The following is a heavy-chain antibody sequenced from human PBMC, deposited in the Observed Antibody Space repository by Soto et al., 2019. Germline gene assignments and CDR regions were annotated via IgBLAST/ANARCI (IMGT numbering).Heavy chain of an antibody. CDR2: IYNSGST. D-gene: IGHD5-18*01. V-gene: IGHV4-31*03. CDR3: ARGYSYGQY. Sequence: QVQLQESGPGLVKPSQTLSLTCTVSGGSISSGGYYWSWIRQHPGKGLEWIGHIYNSGSTYYNPSHESRVTISVDTYKNQFSLKLSSVTAADTAGYYCARGYSYGQYWGQGTLVTVSS. CDR1: GGSISSGGYY. J-gene: IGHJ4*02.